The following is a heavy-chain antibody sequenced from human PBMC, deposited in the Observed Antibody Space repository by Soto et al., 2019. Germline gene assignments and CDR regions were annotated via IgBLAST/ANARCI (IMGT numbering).Heavy chain of an antibody. J-gene: IGHJ5*02. D-gene: IGHD2-2*01. CDR2: IYYSGTS. V-gene: IGHV4-59*04. Sequence: SETLSLTCTVSGGSFSPNYWSWIRQPPGKGLEWIGSIYYSGTSSYNPSLKSRVTMSVDTSKKQLSLRLRSVTAADTAVYYCARLHCDSPNCVPLDPWGQGTLVTVSS. CDR1: GGSFSPNY. CDR3: ARLHCDSPNCVPLDP.